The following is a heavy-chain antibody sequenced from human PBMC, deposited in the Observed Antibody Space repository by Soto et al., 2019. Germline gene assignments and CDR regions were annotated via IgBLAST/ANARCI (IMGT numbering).Heavy chain of an antibody. D-gene: IGHD1-26*01. V-gene: IGHV4-59*01. CDR3: ARSYSGTFYGYDP. J-gene: IGHJ5*02. Sequence: SETLSLTCTVSGGSISSYHWSWIRQSPGKGLEWIGYVFYTGSTKYNPALKRRVTISVDTSKNQFSLKLSSVRAADTGLYYCARSYSGTFYGYDPWGQGILVTVSS. CDR1: GGSISSYH. CDR2: VFYTGST.